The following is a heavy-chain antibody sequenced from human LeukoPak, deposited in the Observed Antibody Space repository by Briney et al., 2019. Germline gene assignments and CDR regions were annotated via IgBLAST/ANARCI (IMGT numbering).Heavy chain of an antibody. D-gene: IGHD3-10*01. CDR2: INHSGST. Sequence: PSETLSLTCAVYGGSFSGYYWSWIRQPPGKGLEWIGEINHSGSTNYNPSLKSRVTISVDTSKNQFSLKLSSVTAADTAVYYCARASPILLWSGPKDAFDIWGQGTMVTVSS. J-gene: IGHJ3*02. CDR3: ARASPILLWSGPKDAFDI. CDR1: GGSFSGYY. V-gene: IGHV4-34*01.